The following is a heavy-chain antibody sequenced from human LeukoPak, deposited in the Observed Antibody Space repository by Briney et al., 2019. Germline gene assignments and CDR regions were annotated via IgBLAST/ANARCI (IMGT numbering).Heavy chain of an antibody. J-gene: IGHJ4*02. CDR1: GYTFTSYG. D-gene: IGHD2-2*01. Sequence: ASVKVSCKASGYTFTSYGISWVRQAPGQGLEWMGWISGYNGNTNYAQKFQGRVSMTTDTSTRTAYMGLRSLRSDDTAVYYCARDSLRVVGASSTLDYWGQGTLVTVSS. CDR3: ARDSLRVVGASSTLDY. CDR2: ISGYNGNT. V-gene: IGHV1-18*01.